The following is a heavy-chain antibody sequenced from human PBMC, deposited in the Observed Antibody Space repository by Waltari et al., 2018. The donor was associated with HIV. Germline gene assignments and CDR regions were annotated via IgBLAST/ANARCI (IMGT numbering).Heavy chain of an antibody. CDR1: GFPFNTHG. V-gene: IGHV3-30*18. Sequence: QVQLVESGGGVVQPGRSLRLSCAASGFPFNTHGIHWVRQAPGKGRGWVAVISYDRSTKDYADSVKGRFTISRDNSKKTVYLQMNSLRAEDTAVYYCAKDRAFFQVGYSIIWGQGTLVTVSS. CDR2: ISYDRSTK. D-gene: IGHD5-12*01. J-gene: IGHJ4*02. CDR3: AKDRAFFQVGYSII.